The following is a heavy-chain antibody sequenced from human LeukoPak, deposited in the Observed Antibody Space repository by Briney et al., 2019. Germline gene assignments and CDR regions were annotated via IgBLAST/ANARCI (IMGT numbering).Heavy chain of an antibody. CDR1: GYTFTSYY. J-gene: IGHJ6*02. CDR2: ISAYNGNT. Sequence: ASVKVSCKASGYTFTSYYMHWVRQAPGQGLEWMGWISAYNGNTNYAQKLQGRVTMTTDTSTSTAYMELRSLRSDDTAVYYCARAELLRYFDWLPRYYCYGMDVWGQGTTVTVSS. CDR3: ARAELLRYFDWLPRYYCYGMDV. V-gene: IGHV1-18*04. D-gene: IGHD3-9*01.